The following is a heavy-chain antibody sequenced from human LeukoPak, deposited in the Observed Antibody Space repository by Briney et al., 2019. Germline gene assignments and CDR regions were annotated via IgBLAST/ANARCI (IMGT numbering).Heavy chain of an antibody. D-gene: IGHD2-2*01. CDR3: ARRHSYCTSSSCYLYLDT. Sequence: GESLKISCNGSGYSFATYWIAWVRQMPGKGLEWMGDIYPSDSDTKYSLSFQGQVTISADTSLSTAYLQWSSLQSSDSAIYFRARRHSYCTSSSCYLYLDTWGQGTLVTVSS. CDR1: GYSFATYW. CDR2: IYPSDSDT. V-gene: IGHV5-51*01. J-gene: IGHJ4*02.